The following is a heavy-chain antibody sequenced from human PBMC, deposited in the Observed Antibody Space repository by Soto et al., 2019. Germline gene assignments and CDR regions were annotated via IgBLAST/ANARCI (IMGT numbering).Heavy chain of an antibody. V-gene: IGHV1-18*01. CDR1: GYTFTRSG. D-gene: IGHD5-12*01. Sequence: QVQLEQSGAEVKKPGASVKVSCKASGYTFTRSGISWVRQAPGQGPEWMGWISSYDGDTNYAQTFQGRVTMTTDTSKGTAAMDLRSLRSDDTAVYYCAREGVAPYYYYGMDVWGQGTPVTVSS. CDR2: ISSYDGDT. CDR3: AREGVAPYYYYGMDV. J-gene: IGHJ6*02.